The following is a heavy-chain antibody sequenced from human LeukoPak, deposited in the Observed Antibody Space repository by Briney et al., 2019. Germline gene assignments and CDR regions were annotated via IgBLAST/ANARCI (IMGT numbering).Heavy chain of an antibody. J-gene: IGHJ4*02. CDR2: IIPIFGTA. CDR1: GGTFSSYA. Sequence: SVKVSCTASGGTFSSYAISWVRQAPGQGLEWMGGIIPIFGTANYAQKFQGRVTITADESTSTAYMELSSLRSEDTAVYYCARGFYGDYRGINLNYFDYWGQGTLVTVSS. D-gene: IGHD4-17*01. CDR3: ARGFYGDYRGINLNYFDY. V-gene: IGHV1-69*01.